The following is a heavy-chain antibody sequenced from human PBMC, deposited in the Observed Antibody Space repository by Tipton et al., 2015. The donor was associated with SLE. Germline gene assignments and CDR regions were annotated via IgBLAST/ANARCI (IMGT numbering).Heavy chain of an antibody. D-gene: IGHD3-10*01. J-gene: IGHJ4*02. CDR3: AKDGVPRGYFDY. CDR2: ISSSSYI. Sequence: SLRLSCAASGFTFSSYSMNWVRQAPGKGLEWVSSISSSSYIYYADSVKGRFTISRDNSKNTLYLQMNSLRAEDTAVYYCAKDGVPRGYFDYWGQGTLVTVSS. V-gene: IGHV3-21*04. CDR1: GFTFSSYS.